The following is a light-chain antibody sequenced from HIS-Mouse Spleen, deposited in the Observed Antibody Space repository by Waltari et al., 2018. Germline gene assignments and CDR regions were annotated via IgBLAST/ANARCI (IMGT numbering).Light chain of an antibody. V-gene: IGLV2-23*03. CDR3: CSYAGSSTFEV. CDR2: EGS. CDR1: SSDVGSYNL. J-gene: IGLJ2*01. Sequence: QSALTQPASVSGSPGQAITISCTGTSSDVGSYNLVSWYQQHPGKAPKHMIYEGSKRPSRVSNRFSGSKSGQTASLTISVRQAEAEADYYCCSYAGSSTFEVFGGGTKLTVL.